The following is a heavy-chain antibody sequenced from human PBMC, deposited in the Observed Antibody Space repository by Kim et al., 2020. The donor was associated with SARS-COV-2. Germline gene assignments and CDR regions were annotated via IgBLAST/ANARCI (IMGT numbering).Heavy chain of an antibody. CDR3: AREGIAVAGTVPGFDP. CDR1: GGSISSYY. D-gene: IGHD6-19*01. Sequence: SETLSLTCTVSGGSISSYYWSWIRQPPGKGLEWIGYIYYSGSTNYNPSLKSRVTISVDTSKNQFSLKLSSVTAADTAVYYCAREGIAVAGTVPGFDPWGQGTLVTVSS. CDR2: IYYSGST. J-gene: IGHJ5*02. V-gene: IGHV4-59*01.